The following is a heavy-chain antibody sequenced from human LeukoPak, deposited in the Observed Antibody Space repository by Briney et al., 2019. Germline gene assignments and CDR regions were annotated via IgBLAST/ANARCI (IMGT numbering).Heavy chain of an antibody. CDR3: ARSPHILTGENFDY. CDR2: INLKSGGT. V-gene: IGHV1-2*02. Sequence: GASLKVSCKASGYTFTGYYIHWVRQAPGQGLAWMGWINLKSGGTNYAGKFQGRVTMTRDTTTSTAYMDLSRLRSVDTDVYYCARSPHILTGENFDYWGQGTLVTVSS. J-gene: IGHJ4*02. D-gene: IGHD3-9*01. CDR1: GYTFTGYY.